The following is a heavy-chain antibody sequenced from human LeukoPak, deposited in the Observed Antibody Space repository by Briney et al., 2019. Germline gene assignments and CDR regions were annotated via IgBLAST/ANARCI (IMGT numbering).Heavy chain of an antibody. V-gene: IGHV4-39*02. D-gene: IGHD2-2*01. Sequence: SDTLSLTCTVSGDSIASNVYSWGLTRPPPGEGLEGFGSIYYTETTSYTASLKCSLTIPLDTSKNHFSLKVRYVTAADTAVYYCARRSGRPGTPMDVWGKETTVSVSS. CDR3: ARRSGRPGTPMDV. CDR2: IYYTETT. CDR1: GDSIASNVYS. J-gene: IGHJ6*03.